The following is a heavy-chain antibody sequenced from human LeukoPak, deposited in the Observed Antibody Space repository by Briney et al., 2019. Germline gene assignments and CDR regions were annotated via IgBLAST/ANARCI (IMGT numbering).Heavy chain of an antibody. CDR1: GGSISSYY. J-gene: IGHJ6*03. Sequence: PSETLSLTCTVSGGSISSYYWSWIRQPAGKGLEWIGRIYTSGSTNYNPSLKSRVTMSVDTSKNQFSLKLSSVTAADTAVYYCASPSSPPDYYYYYRDVWGKGTTVTVPS. V-gene: IGHV4-4*07. CDR3: ASPSSPPDYYYYYRDV. CDR2: IYTSGST. D-gene: IGHD6-13*01.